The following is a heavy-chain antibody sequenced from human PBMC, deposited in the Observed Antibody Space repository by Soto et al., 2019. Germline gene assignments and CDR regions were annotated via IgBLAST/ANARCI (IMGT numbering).Heavy chain of an antibody. CDR2: IHSSGTT. CDR1: SGSINSFY. J-gene: IGHJ5*02. D-gene: IGHD3-22*01. V-gene: IGHV4-4*07. CDR3: ARVTTNWFDP. Sequence: SETLSLTCTVSSGSINSFYWSWIRQPAGKGLEWIGRIHSSGTTNYNPSLKSRVTMSVDTSRNQYSLKLTSVTAADTAVYYCARVTTNWFDPWGQGILVTVSS.